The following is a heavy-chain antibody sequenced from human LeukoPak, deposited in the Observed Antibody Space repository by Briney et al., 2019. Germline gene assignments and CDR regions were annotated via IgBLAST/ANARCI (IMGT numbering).Heavy chain of an antibody. CDR3: VGDQVDDTGYLR. D-gene: IGHD5-12*01. CDR2: INGDGRTT. J-gene: IGHJ4*02. Sequence: PGGSLRLSCSASGFIFSTYTMYWVRQAPGKGLEYVSVINGDGRTTYYIDSVKGGFTISRDNSKNTLYLQMSSLSTEDTAVYYCVGDQVDDTGYLRWGQGTRVTVSA. V-gene: IGHV3-64D*06. CDR1: GFIFSTYT.